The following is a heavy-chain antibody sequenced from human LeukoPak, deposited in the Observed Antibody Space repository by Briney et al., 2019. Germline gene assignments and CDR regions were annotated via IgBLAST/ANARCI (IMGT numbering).Heavy chain of an antibody. CDR1: GFTFSSYA. V-gene: IGHV3-23*01. D-gene: IGHD3-10*01. J-gene: IGHJ4*02. CDR3: AKDHLEYYYGSGRYSSY. CDR2: ISGSGGST. Sequence: PGGSLRLSCAASGFTFSSYAMNWVRQAPGKGLEWVSGISGSGGSTFYADSVKGRFTISRDNSKNTLYLQMSSLRAEDTAVYYCAKDHLEYYYGSGRYSSYWGQGTLVTVSS.